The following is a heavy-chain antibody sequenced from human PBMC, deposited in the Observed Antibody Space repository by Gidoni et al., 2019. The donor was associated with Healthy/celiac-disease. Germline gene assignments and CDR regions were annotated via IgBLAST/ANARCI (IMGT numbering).Heavy chain of an antibody. CDR1: GFTFSSYE. CDR3: ARGGYYFDYYYGMDV. CDR2: ISSSGSTI. V-gene: IGHV3-48*03. Sequence: EVQLVESGGGLVQPGGSLILSCAASGFTFSSYEMNWVRQAPGKGLEWVSYISSSGSTIYYADSVKGRFTITRDNAKNSLYLQMNSLRAEDTAVYYCARGGYYFDYYYGMDVWGQGTTVTVSS. J-gene: IGHJ6*02. D-gene: IGHD3-10*01.